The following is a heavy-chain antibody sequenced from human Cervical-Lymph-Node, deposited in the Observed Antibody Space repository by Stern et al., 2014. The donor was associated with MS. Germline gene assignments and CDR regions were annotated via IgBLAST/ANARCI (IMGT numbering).Heavy chain of an antibody. Sequence: VQLVESGGGVVQPGRSLRLSCIASGFTFSNYGMHLVRQAPGKGLGWVATIWDDGSKTYYADTVRGRFTISRDNSKNTLSLQMNSLRGDDTAVYYCVRDWSSNAYKSEDYWGQGTLVTVSS. D-gene: IGHD4-11*01. V-gene: IGHV3-33*01. CDR3: VRDWSSNAYKSEDY. CDR1: GFTFSNYG. CDR2: IWDDGSKT. J-gene: IGHJ4*02.